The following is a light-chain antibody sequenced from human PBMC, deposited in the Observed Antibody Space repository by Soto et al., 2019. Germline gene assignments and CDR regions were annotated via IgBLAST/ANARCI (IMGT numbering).Light chain of an antibody. J-gene: IGKJ5*01. Sequence: ETVLTQSPATLSLSPGERATLSCRASQNVDIYLAWYQQKPGQAPRLLIYDASNRATGVPPRFSGSGSGTDFPLTISSLEPEDFALYYCQQRRNWPPLTFGQGTRLEIK. CDR1: QNVDIY. CDR2: DAS. V-gene: IGKV3-11*01. CDR3: QQRRNWPPLT.